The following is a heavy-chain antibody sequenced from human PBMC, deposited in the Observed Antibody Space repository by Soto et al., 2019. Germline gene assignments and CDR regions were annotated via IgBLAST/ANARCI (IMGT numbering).Heavy chain of an antibody. V-gene: IGHV3-30*18. CDR2: ISYDGSNK. D-gene: IGHD3-22*01. CDR3: AKDLGIVVVITGGYFDY. J-gene: IGHJ4*02. CDR1: GFTFSSYG. Sequence: VQLLESGGGLVQPGGSLRLSCAASGFTFSSYGMHWVRQAPGKGLEWVAVISYDGSNKYYADSVKGRFTISRDNSKNTLYLQMNSLRAEDTAVYYCAKDLGIVVVITGGYFDYWGQGTLVTVSS.